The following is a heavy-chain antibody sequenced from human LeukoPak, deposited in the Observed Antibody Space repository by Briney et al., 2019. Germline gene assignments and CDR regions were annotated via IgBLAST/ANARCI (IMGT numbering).Heavy chain of an antibody. J-gene: IGHJ6*03. CDR2: MNPNSGNT. D-gene: IGHD3-10*01. V-gene: IGHV1-8*01. Sequence: GASVKVSCKASGYTFTSYDINWVRQATGQGLEWMGWMNPNSGNTGYAQKLQGRVTMTRNTSISTAYMELSRLRSEDTAVYYCARGRYYYGSGTQYMDVWGKGTTVTVSS. CDR1: GYTFTSYD. CDR3: ARGRYYYGSGTQYMDV.